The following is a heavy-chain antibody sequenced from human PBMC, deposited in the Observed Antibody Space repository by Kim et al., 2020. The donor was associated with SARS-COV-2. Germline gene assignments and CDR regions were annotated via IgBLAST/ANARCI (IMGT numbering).Heavy chain of an antibody. D-gene: IGHD3-10*01. CDR2: INTNTGNP. V-gene: IGHV7-4-1*02. J-gene: IGHJ6*02. CDR3: ARVRYYGSGSYFPYYYYGMDV. CDR1: GYTFTSYA. Sequence: ASVKVSCKASGYTFTSYAMNWVRQAPGQGLEWMGWINTNTGNPTYAQGFTGRFVFSLDTSVSTAYLQISSLKAEDTAVYYCARVRYYGSGSYFPYYYYGMDVWGQGTTVTVSS.